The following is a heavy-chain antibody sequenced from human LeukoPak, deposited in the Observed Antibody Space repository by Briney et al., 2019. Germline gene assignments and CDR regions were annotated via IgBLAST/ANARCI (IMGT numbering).Heavy chain of an antibody. CDR2: IIPIFGTA. CDR3: ARGFPSESSPDGGAFDI. V-gene: IGHV1-69*13. Sequence: ASVKVSCKASGGTFSSYAISWVRQAPGQGPEWMGGIIPIFGTANYAQKFQGRVTITADESTSTAYMELSSLRSEDTAVYYCARGFPSESSPDGGAFDIWGQGTMVTVSS. J-gene: IGHJ3*02. CDR1: GGTFSSYA. D-gene: IGHD3-16*01.